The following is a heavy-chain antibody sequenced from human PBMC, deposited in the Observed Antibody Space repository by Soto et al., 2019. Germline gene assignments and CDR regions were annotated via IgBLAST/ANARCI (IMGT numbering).Heavy chain of an antibody. J-gene: IGHJ4*02. Sequence: QVQLVESGGGEVQPGRSLRLSCVASGPTFSHYGMHWVRQAPGKGLEWVAVISYDGNKSYYAESVMGRFTISRDNSKNTLYLQMGSLTIEDTAVYSCARDSASRMVREIITDDFDYWGQGTLVTVSS. V-gene: IGHV3-30*03. CDR2: ISYDGNKS. D-gene: IGHD3-10*01. CDR1: GPTFSHYG. CDR3: ARDSASRMVREIITDDFDY.